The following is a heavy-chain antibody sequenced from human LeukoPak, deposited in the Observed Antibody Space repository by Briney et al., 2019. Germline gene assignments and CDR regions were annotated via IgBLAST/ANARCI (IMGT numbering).Heavy chain of an antibody. Sequence: PGGSLRLSCAASGFTFSSYAMSWVRQAPGKGLEWVSSISGSGGSTDYADSVKGRFTISRDNAKNSLYLQMNSLRAEDTAVYYCAREPYSYGFDYWGQGTLVTVSS. V-gene: IGHV3-23*01. CDR1: GFTFSSYA. J-gene: IGHJ4*02. CDR2: ISGSGGST. D-gene: IGHD5-18*01. CDR3: AREPYSYGFDY.